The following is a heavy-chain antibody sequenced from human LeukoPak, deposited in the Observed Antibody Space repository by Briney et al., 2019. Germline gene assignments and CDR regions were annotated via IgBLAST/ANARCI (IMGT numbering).Heavy chain of an antibody. J-gene: IGHJ6*03. CDR2: IYYSGST. D-gene: IGHD4-17*01. CDR1: GGSISSYY. CDR3: ARSYGDYILYTSYYMDV. Sequence: SETLSLTCTVSGGSISSYYWGWIRQPPGKGLEWIGSIYYSGSTYYNPSLKSRVTISVDTSKNQFSLKLSSVTAADTAVYYCARSYGDYILYTSYYMDVWGKGTTVTVSS. V-gene: IGHV4-39*01.